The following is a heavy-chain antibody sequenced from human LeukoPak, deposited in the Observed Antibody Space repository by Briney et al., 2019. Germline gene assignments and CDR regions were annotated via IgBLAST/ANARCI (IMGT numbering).Heavy chain of an antibody. V-gene: IGHV3-53*01. Sequence: PGGSLRLSCAASGFTVSSNYMSWVRQAPGKGLEWVSVIYSGGSTYYADSVKGRFTISRDNSKNTLYIQMNSLRAEDTAVYYCAREDILTGFDYWGQGTLVTVSS. CDR1: GFTVSSNY. D-gene: IGHD3-9*01. CDR3: AREDILTGFDY. J-gene: IGHJ4*02. CDR2: IYSGGST.